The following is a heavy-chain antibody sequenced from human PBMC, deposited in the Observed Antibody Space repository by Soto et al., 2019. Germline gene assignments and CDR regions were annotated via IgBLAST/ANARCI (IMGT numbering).Heavy chain of an antibody. CDR2: ISAYNGNT. V-gene: IGHV1-18*01. CDR3: ARDSGSSCHDS. CDR1: GYTFTSYG. D-gene: IGHD6-13*01. Sequence: QVQLVQSGAEVKKPGASVKVSCKASGYTFTSYGISWVRQAPGQGLEWMGWISAYNGNTNYAQKLQGRVTMTTDTSPSTACVERRRRRSDDTAVYYSARDSGSSCHDSWGKGTLVTVSS. J-gene: IGHJ4*02.